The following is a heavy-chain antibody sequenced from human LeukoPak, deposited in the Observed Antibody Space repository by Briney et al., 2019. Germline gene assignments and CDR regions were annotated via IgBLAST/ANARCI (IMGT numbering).Heavy chain of an antibody. V-gene: IGHV1-69*04. CDR1: GGTFSSYA. CDR3: AVEMAIVVDHRTHAFDI. D-gene: IGHD3-22*01. J-gene: IGHJ3*02. Sequence: GASVKVSCKASGGTFSSYAISWVRQAPGQGLEWMGRIIPIFGIANYAQKFQGRVTITADKSTSTAYMELSSLRSEDTAVYYCAVEMAIVVDHRTHAFDIWGQGTMVTVSS. CDR2: IIPIFGIA.